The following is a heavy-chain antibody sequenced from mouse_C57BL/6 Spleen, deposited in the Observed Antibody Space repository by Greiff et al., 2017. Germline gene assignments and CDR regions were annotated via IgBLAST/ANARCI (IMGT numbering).Heavy chain of an antibody. D-gene: IGHD2-1*01. CDR1: GYTFTSYW. V-gene: IGHV1-55*01. J-gene: IGHJ4*01. CDR2: IYPGSGST. Sequence: VQLQQPGAELVKPGASVKMSCKASGYTFTSYWITWVKQRPGQGLEWIGDIYPGSGSTNYNEKFKSKATLTVDTSSSTAYMQLSSLTSEDSAVYYCARLGKGNYDAMDYWGQGTSVTVSS. CDR3: ARLGKGNYDAMDY.